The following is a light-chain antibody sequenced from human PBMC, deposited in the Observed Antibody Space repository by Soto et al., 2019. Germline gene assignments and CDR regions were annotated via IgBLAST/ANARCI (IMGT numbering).Light chain of an antibody. CDR2: DAS. CDR3: QQYNSYRGT. V-gene: IGKV1-5*01. CDR1: QSVSSW. Sequence: DIQMTQSPSTLSASVGARVTITCRASQSVSSWLAWYQQKPGQAPRLLIYDASSWESGVPSRFSGSGSGTEFTLTISSLQPDDFATYYCQQYNSYRGTFGQGTKVDIK. J-gene: IGKJ1*01.